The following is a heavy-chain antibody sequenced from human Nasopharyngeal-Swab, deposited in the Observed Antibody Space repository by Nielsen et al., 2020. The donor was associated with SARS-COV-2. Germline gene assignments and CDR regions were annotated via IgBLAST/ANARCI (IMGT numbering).Heavy chain of an antibody. CDR3: ARYYGSGWGYFDY. CDR2: ISSSSSYI. Sequence: GESLKISCAASGFTFSSYEMNWVRQAPGKGLEWVSSISSSSSYIYYADSVKGRFTISRDNAKNSLYLQMNSLRAEDTAVYYCARYYGSGWGYFDYWGQGTLVTVSS. D-gene: IGHD6-19*01. J-gene: IGHJ4*02. CDR1: GFTFSSYE. V-gene: IGHV3-21*01.